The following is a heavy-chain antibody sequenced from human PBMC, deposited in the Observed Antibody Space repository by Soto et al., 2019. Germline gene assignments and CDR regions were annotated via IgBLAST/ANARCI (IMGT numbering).Heavy chain of an antibody. CDR2: ISGSGGTT. CDR3: AKHLSGSDLCDN. V-gene: IGHV3-23*01. J-gene: IGHJ4*02. Sequence: EVQLLESGGGLVQPGGSLRLSCAASGFTFSTYAMSWVRQAPGKGPEWVSAISGSGGTTYYADSVKGRFTLSRDNSKNTLYLQMNSLRAEDTALYFCAKHLSGSDLCDNCGQGTQVTVSS. CDR1: GFTFSTYA. D-gene: IGHD1-26*01.